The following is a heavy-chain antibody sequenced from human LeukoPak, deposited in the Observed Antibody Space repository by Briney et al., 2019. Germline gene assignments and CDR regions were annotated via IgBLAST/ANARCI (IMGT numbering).Heavy chain of an antibody. J-gene: IGHJ6*03. V-gene: IGHV3-11*04. CDR2: ICSSGSTI. CDR3: ARGPGFWSGYNYYYYYMDV. D-gene: IGHD3-3*01. Sequence: GGSLRLSCAASGFTLSDYYMRWIRQAPGKGLGWVSYICSSGSTIYYADSVKGRFTISRDNAKNSLYLQMNSLRAEDTAVYYCARGPGFWSGYNYYYYYMDVWGKGTTVTVSS. CDR1: GFTLSDYY.